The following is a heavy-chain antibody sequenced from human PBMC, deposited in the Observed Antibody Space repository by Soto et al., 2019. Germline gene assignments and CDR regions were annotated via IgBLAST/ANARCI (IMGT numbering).Heavy chain of an antibody. CDR3: ARVGGNDIDY. Sequence: SETLSLTCSISGGSFSNYYWSWIRQPPGKGLEWIGYIYHSGSTTYNPSLKSRVTISLDTSKNQFSLQLSSVTAADTAVYYCARVGGNDIDYWGQGTLVTVSS. CDR1: GGSFSNYY. J-gene: IGHJ4*02. D-gene: IGHD1-1*01. CDR2: IYHSGST. V-gene: IGHV4-59*01.